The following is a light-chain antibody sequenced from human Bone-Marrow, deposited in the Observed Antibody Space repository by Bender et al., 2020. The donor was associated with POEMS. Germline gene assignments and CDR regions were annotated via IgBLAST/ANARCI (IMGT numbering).Light chain of an antibody. Sequence: SYELTQPPSVSVSAGQTASITCSGDQLENKYPSWYQQKAGQSPVLVIYQERKRPSGIPDRFSGSKSGTSASLAISGLQSEDEADYYCATWDDRLNGLYVFATGTKVTVL. CDR2: QER. CDR1: QLENKY. CDR3: ATWDDRLNGLYV. J-gene: IGLJ1*01. V-gene: IGLV3-1*01.